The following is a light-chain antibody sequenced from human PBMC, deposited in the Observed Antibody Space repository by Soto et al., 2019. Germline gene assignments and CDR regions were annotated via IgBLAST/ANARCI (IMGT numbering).Light chain of an antibody. Sequence: ETVMTHSPATLSGSPGERATLSCRASQSVSSNLAWYQQKPGQAPRLLIYGASIRATGIPARFSGSGSGTEFTLTNSSLQSADFAVYYCQQYTHWPRTFGQGTKVDVK. J-gene: IGKJ1*01. CDR1: QSVSSN. V-gene: IGKV3-15*01. CDR3: QQYTHWPRT. CDR2: GAS.